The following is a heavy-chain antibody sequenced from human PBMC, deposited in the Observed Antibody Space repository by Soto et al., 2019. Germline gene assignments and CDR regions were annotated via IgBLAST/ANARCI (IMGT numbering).Heavy chain of an antibody. Sequence: QVQLVESGGRVVQPGRSLRLSCATSGFNFYSHGMHWVGQSPGKGLEWVAVISYDGSNKYYMESVKGRFTISRDNSKNTLSLQMNSLRGEDTAVYYCAKDLSGVTVIDATQGFDSWGQGTLVTVSS. D-gene: IGHD2-15*01. J-gene: IGHJ4*02. V-gene: IGHV3-30*18. CDR1: GFNFYSHG. CDR3: AKDLSGVTVIDATQGFDS. CDR2: ISYDGSNK.